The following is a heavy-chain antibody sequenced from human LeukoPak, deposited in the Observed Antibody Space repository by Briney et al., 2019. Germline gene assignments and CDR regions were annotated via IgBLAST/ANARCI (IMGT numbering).Heavy chain of an antibody. Sequence: PSETLSLTCTVSGGSISSGGYYWSRIRQHPGKGLEWIGYIYYSGSTYYNPSLKSRVTISVDTSKNQFSLKLSSVTAADTAVYYCARANYYDSSGYPSEGYFDYWGQGTLVTVSS. CDR1: GGSISSGGYY. V-gene: IGHV4-31*03. D-gene: IGHD3-22*01. CDR3: ARANYYDSSGYPSEGYFDY. CDR2: IYYSGST. J-gene: IGHJ4*02.